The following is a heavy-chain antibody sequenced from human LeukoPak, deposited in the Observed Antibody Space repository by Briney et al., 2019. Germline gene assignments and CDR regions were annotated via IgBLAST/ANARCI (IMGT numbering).Heavy chain of an antibody. CDR3: ARDQSQDIVATPYYFDY. Sequence: GGSLRLSCAASGFTFDDYGMTWVRQTPGKGLEWVSGINWNGGSTGYADSVKGRFTISRDNSKNTLYLQMGSLRAEDMAVYYCARDQSQDIVATPYYFDYWGQGTLVTVSS. CDR2: INWNGGST. J-gene: IGHJ4*02. CDR1: GFTFDDYG. V-gene: IGHV3-20*04. D-gene: IGHD5-12*01.